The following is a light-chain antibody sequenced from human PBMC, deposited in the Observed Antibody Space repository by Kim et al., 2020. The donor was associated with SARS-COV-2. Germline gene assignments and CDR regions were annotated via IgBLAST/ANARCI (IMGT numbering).Light chain of an antibody. CDR2: DAS. CDR1: QNIVTS. V-gene: IGKV1-39*01. CDR3: QQSYNLPFS. J-gene: IGKJ2*03. Sequence: ASVGVRVTITCRASQNIVTSLNWYQKKPGHAPTILIYDASSLEGGVPPRFSGTGSGTDFTLTIRGLQPEDSGSYHCQQSYNLPFSFGQGTKVDIK.